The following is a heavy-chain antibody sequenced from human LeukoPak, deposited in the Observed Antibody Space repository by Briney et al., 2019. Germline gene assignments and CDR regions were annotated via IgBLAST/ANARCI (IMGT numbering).Heavy chain of an antibody. J-gene: IGHJ4*02. CDR2: IRQDGSEK. Sequence: TRGPLRLSCAASGFTFSSYWMNWVRQAPGKGLEWVANIRQDGSEKYYVDSVKGRFTISRDNAKNSVYLQMNSLRAEDTAVYYCASGYCSGGSCLFGIAVAGTFDYWGQGTLVTVSS. CDR1: GFTFSSYW. V-gene: IGHV3-7*01. D-gene: IGHD2-15*01. CDR3: ASGYCSGGSCLFGIAVAGTFDY.